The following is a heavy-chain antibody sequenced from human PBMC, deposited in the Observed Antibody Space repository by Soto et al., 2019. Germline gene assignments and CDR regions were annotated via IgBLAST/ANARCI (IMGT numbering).Heavy chain of an antibody. V-gene: IGHV4-39*01. CDR3: ARPPPGAAAGYYFDY. D-gene: IGHD6-13*01. CDR2: IYYSGGT. J-gene: IGHJ4*02. Sequence: PSETLSLTCTVSGGSISSSSYYWGWIRQPPGKGLEWIGSIYYSGGTYYNPSLKSRVTISVDTSKNQFSLKLSSVTAADTAVYYCARPPPGAAAGYYFDYWGQGTLVTVSS. CDR1: GGSISSSSYY.